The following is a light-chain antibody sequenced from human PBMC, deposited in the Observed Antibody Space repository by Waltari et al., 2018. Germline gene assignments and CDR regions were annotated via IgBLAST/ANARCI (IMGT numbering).Light chain of an antibody. V-gene: IGKV3-15*01. Sequence: EIVMTQSPATLSVFPGERATLSCRASQSIRSNLAWYQHKPGQAPRLLIYGAYTRATGIPARFSGSGSGTEFTLTISSLQSEDFAVYFCQQYDNWLGTFGQGTKVEIK. J-gene: IGKJ1*01. CDR1: QSIRSN. CDR3: QQYDNWLGT. CDR2: GAY.